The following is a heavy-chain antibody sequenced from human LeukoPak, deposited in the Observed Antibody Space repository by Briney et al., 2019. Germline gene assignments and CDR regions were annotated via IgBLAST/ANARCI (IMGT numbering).Heavy chain of an antibody. CDR3: ARGTAAMVTYYYYYYMDV. CDR1: GFTFSSYG. V-gene: IGHV3-48*04. CDR2: ISSSGSTI. Sequence: GGSLRLSCEASGFTFSSYGMSWVRQAPGKGLEWVSYISSSGSTIYYADSVKGRFTISRGNAKNSLYLQVNSLRAEDTAVYYCARGTAAMVTYYYYYYMDVWGKGTTVTISS. D-gene: IGHD5-18*01. J-gene: IGHJ6*03.